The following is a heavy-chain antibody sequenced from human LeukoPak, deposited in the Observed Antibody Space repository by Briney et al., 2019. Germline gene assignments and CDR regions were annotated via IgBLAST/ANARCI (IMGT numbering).Heavy chain of an antibody. CDR3: TTGAPRAYSGSYSNC. Sequence: PGGSLRLSCAASGFTFSNAWMSWVRQAPGKGLGWVGRIKSKTDGGTTDYAAPVKGRFTISRDDSQNTLYLQMNSLKTEDTAVYYCTTGAPRAYSGSYSNCWGQGTLVTVSS. CDR1: GFTFSNAW. V-gene: IGHV3-15*01. D-gene: IGHD1-26*01. CDR2: IKSKTDGGTT. J-gene: IGHJ4*02.